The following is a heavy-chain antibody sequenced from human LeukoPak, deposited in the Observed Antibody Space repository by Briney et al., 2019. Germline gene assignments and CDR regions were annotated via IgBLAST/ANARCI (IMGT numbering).Heavy chain of an antibody. CDR3: ASKRFIAVAGFDY. V-gene: IGHV4-31*03. Sequence: SQTLSLTCTVSGGSISSGGYYWRWIRQHPGKGLEWMGYIYYSGSTYYNPSLKSRATISVDTSKNQFSLKLSSVTAADTAVYYCASKRFIAVAGFDYWGQGTLVTVSS. CDR2: IYYSGST. CDR1: GGSISSGGYY. J-gene: IGHJ4*02. D-gene: IGHD6-19*01.